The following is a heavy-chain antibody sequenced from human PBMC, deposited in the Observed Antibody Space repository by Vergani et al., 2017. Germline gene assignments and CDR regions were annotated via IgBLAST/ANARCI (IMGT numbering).Heavy chain of an antibody. CDR1: GYTFTSYA. Sequence: QVQLVQSGAELKKPGASVKVSCKASGYTFTSYAMHWVRQAPGQRLEWMGWINAGNGNTKYSQKFQGRVTITRDTSASTAYMELSSLRSEDTAVYYCARDSPRGTPRRGMDVWGQGTTVTVSS. D-gene: IGHD3-16*01. J-gene: IGHJ6*02. V-gene: IGHV1-3*01. CDR3: ARDSPRGTPRRGMDV. CDR2: INAGNGNT.